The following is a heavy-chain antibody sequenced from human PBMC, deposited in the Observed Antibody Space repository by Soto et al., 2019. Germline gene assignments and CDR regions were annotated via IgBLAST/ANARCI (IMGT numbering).Heavy chain of an antibody. CDR1: GYTFTGYY. D-gene: IGHD1-26*01. CDR2: INPNSGGT. V-gene: IGHV1-2*04. CDR3: ASVSVWERLSDAFDI. Sequence: ASVKVSCKASGYTFTGYYMHWVRQAPGQGLEWMGWINPNSGGTNYAQKFQGWVTMTRDTSISTAYMELSRLRSDDTAVYYCASVSVWERLSDAFDIWGQGTMVTV. J-gene: IGHJ3*02.